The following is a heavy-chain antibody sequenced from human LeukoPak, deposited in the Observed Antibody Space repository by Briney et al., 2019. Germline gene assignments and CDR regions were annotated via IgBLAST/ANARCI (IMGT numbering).Heavy chain of an antibody. CDR1: GYTFTSYG. V-gene: IGHV1-18*01. D-gene: IGHD3-22*01. CDR2: ISAYNGNT. CDR3: ARDLGYSSGWYWSDYYYDSSGYYY. Sequence: ASVKVSCKASGYTFTSYGISWVRQAPGQGLEWMGWISAYNGNTNYAQKLQGRVTMTTDTSTSTAYMELRSLRSDDTAVYYCARDLGYSSGWYWSDYYYDSSGYYYWGQGTLVTVSS. J-gene: IGHJ4*02.